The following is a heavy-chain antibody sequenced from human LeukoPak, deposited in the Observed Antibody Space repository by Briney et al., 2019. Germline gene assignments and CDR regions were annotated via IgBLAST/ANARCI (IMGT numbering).Heavy chain of an antibody. J-gene: IGHJ4*02. CDR3: AKGDYVDY. CDR2: ISGSGGST. CDR1: GDTFNKYA. V-gene: IGHV3-23*01. Sequence: PGGSLRLSCAASGDTFNKYAINWVRQAPGKGLEWVSGISGSGGSTYYADSVKGRFTISRDNSKNTAYLQMNSLRAEDTAVYYCAKGDYVDYWGQGTVVIVSS.